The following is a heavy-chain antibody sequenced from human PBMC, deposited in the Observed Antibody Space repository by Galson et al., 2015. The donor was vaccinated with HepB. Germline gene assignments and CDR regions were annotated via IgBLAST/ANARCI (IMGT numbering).Heavy chain of an antibody. Sequence: SLRLSCAASGFTVSSNYMSWVRQAPGKGLEWVSVIYSGGSTYYADSVKGRFTISRDNSKNTLYLQMNSLRAEDTAVYYCARGAGGWEPPFDYWGQGTLVTVSS. D-gene: IGHD1-26*01. J-gene: IGHJ4*02. V-gene: IGHV3-53*01. CDR3: ARGAGGWEPPFDY. CDR2: IYSGGST. CDR1: GFTVSSNY.